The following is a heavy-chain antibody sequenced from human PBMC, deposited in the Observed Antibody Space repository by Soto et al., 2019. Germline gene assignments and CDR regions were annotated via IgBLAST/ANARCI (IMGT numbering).Heavy chain of an antibody. CDR1: GYTFTSYY. CDR2: IIPVFGTP. D-gene: IGHD3-22*01. J-gene: IGHJ6*02. V-gene: IGHV1-69*13. Sequence: SVTVSCKASGYTFTSYYMHWVRQAQGQGLEWMGGIIPVFGTPHYAQKFQDRVTITADESTSTVYMEVSSLTSEDTAVYYCARGDATKIIVTTYYGLDVWGQGTTVT. CDR3: ARGDATKIIVTTYYGLDV.